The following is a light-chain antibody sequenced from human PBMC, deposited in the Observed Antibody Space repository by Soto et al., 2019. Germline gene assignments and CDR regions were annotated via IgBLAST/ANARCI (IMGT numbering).Light chain of an antibody. CDR2: DAS. Sequence: DIPMTQSPSTLSASVGDRVTITCRASQSISSWLAWYQQKPGQAPKLLIYDASSLESGVPSRFSGSRSGTEFTLIISSLQSDDFATYYCQQYNTYSWTFGQGTKVEIK. J-gene: IGKJ1*01. V-gene: IGKV1-5*01. CDR1: QSISSW. CDR3: QQYNTYSWT.